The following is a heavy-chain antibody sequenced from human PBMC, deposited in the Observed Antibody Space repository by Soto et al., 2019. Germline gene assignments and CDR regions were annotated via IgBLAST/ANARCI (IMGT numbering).Heavy chain of an antibody. CDR1: GDPISSGDYY. CDR2: IYYSGTT. Sequence: QVQLQESGPGLVKPSQTLSLTCNVSGDPISSGDYYWSWIRQPPGKGLEWIGYIYYSGTTYYNPSLKSRVIMSVDTSKNQFSLKLSSVTAADTAVYFGARAPYRGTNSRGALDMWGQGTMVTVSS. CDR3: ARAPYRGTNSRGALDM. V-gene: IGHV4-30-4*01. D-gene: IGHD2-8*01. J-gene: IGHJ3*02.